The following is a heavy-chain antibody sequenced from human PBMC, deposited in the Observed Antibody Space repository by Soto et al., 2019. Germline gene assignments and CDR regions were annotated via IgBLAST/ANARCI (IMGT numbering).Heavy chain of an antibody. V-gene: IGHV4-30-4*01. D-gene: IGHD3-10*01. CDR1: GGSISSGDYY. CDR2: IFYSGTT. Sequence: SATLSLTCPVSGGSISSGDYYWSWIRQPPGKGLEWIGYIFYSGTTYHNPSLKSRVTISIDTSKNQFSLKLSSVTAADAAVYYCARGLNDYGSGSYYYYYGLDVWGQGSTVTVSS. J-gene: IGHJ6*02. CDR3: ARGLNDYGSGSYYYYYGLDV.